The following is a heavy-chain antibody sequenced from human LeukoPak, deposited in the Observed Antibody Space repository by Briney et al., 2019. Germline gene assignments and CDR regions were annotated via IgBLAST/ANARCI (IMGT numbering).Heavy chain of an antibody. CDR1: GFIISTHA. D-gene: IGHD6-13*01. V-gene: IGHV3-23*01. Sequence: GVPLILSCTACGFIISTHATSSVRRPPAKRLQGVTGISGSSGSTYYAASVKSRITISRDKFKNTLYLQMTSVRVEDTAVYYCAKVSSSLHIDYWGQGTLVTVSS. CDR2: ISGSSGST. CDR3: AKVSSSLHIDY. J-gene: IGHJ4*02.